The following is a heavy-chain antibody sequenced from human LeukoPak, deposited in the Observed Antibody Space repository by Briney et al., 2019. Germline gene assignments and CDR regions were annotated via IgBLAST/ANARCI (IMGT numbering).Heavy chain of an antibody. CDR2: IKEDGSHK. Sequence: GGSLRLSCAVSGFSYSNYWMSWVRQALGKGLECVGNIKEDGSHKNYVGSVKGRFTISRDNAKNSLYLEMNSLRAEDTAVYYCVRDESAVPTFRFDYWGQGTLVTVSS. CDR3: VRDESAVPTFRFDY. D-gene: IGHD1-1*01. CDR1: GFSYSNYW. V-gene: IGHV3-7*01. J-gene: IGHJ4*02.